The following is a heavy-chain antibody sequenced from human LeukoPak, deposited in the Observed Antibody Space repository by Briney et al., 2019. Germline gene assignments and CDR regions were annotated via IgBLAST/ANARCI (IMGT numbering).Heavy chain of an antibody. CDR3: ARRLTGAPIVTFDY. Sequence: PSETLSLTCAVYGGSFSGYYWSWIRQPPGKGLEWIGEINHSGSTNYNPSLKSRVTISVDTSKNQFSLKLSSVTAADTAVYYCARRLTGAPIVTFDYWGQGTLVTVSS. V-gene: IGHV4-34*01. J-gene: IGHJ4*02. CDR2: INHSGST. D-gene: IGHD3-22*01. CDR1: GGSFSGYY.